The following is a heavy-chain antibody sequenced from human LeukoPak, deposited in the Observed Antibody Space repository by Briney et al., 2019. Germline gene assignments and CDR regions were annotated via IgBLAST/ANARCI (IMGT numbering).Heavy chain of an antibody. D-gene: IGHD3-3*01. CDR2: IYHSGST. Sequence: PSETLSLTCAVSGYSISSGYYWGWIRQPPGKGLEWIGSIYHSGSTYHNPSLKSRVTISADTSKNQFSLKLSSVTAADTAVYYCARLAYNDFWSGWGQGTLVTVSS. CDR1: GYSISSGYY. CDR3: ARLAYNDFWSG. V-gene: IGHV4-38-2*01. J-gene: IGHJ4*02.